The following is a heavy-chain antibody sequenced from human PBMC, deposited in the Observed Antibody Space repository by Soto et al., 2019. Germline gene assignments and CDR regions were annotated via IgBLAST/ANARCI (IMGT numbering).Heavy chain of an antibody. CDR1: GFTFSSYS. D-gene: IGHD2-21*01. Sequence: EVQLVESGGGLVKPGGSLRLSCVASGFTFSSYSMNWVRQAPGKGLEWVSSISSSSSYIYYADSVKGRFTISRDNAKNSLYLQMNSLRAEDTAVYYCARVFPHAFDIWGQGTMVTVSS. CDR3: ARVFPHAFDI. CDR2: ISSSSSYI. J-gene: IGHJ3*02. V-gene: IGHV3-21*01.